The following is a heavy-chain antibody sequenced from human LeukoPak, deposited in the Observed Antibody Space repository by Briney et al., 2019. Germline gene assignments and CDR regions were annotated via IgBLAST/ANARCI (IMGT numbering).Heavy chain of an antibody. J-gene: IGHJ4*02. V-gene: IGHV3-23*01. Sequence: GGSLRLSCAASGFTFSSYDMSWVRQAPGRGLEWVSTISGGGDTTYYADSVKGRFTTSRDNSKNTLYLQMNSLRAEDTAVYYCAKDASYYDFWSGYSQSSFDYWGQGTLVTASS. CDR1: GFTFSSYD. CDR2: ISGGGDTT. D-gene: IGHD3-3*01. CDR3: AKDASYYDFWSGYSQSSFDY.